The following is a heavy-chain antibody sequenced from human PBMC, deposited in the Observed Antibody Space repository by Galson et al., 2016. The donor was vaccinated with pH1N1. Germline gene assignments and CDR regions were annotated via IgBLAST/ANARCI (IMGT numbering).Heavy chain of an antibody. J-gene: IGHJ4*02. CDR2: IDPSDGTT. V-gene: IGHV1-46*01. CDR3: AKRYYFDY. Sequence: QSGAEVKKPGESLKISCKASGYSVTRYYMHWVRQAPGQGLEWMGIIDPSDGTTTYSQKFQGRITMTRDTPTNSVYMELSSLTSDDTAVYYCAKRYYFDYWGQGTLITVSP. CDR1: GYSVTRYY.